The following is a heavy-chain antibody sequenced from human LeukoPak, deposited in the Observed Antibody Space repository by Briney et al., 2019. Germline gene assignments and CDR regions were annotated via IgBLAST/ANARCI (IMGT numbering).Heavy chain of an antibody. J-gene: IGHJ3*02. CDR3: AVHSGQRGNDAFDI. V-gene: IGHV5-51*01. CDR2: IYPGDSDT. CDR1: GDDFSDHW. D-gene: IGHD3-10*01. Sequence: GESLKTSCKGSGDDFSDHWIAWVRQMPGKGLEWMGIIYPGDSDTRYSPSFQGQVSISADKSISTAYLQWSSLKASDTAVYYCAVHSGQRGNDAFDIWGQGTLVTVSS.